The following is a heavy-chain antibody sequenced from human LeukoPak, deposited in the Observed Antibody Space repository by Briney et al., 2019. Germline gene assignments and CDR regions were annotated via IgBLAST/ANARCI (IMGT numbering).Heavy chain of an antibody. CDR2: VSAYNGNT. J-gene: IGHJ4*02. CDR3: ARESITMVRGVIHRGVDY. CDR1: GYTFTSYG. Sequence: ASVKVSCKASGYTFTSYGISWVRQAPGQGLEWIGWVSAYNGNTNYAQKLQGRVTMTTDTSTSTAHMELSSLRSEDTAVYYCARESITMVRGVIHRGVDYWGQGTLVTVSS. V-gene: IGHV1-18*04. D-gene: IGHD3-10*01.